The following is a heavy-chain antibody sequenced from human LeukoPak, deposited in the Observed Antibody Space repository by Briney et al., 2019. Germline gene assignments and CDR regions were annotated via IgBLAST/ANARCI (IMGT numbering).Heavy chain of an antibody. D-gene: IGHD1-1*01. V-gene: IGHV3-30-3*01. CDR1: GFTFSSYA. J-gene: IGHJ3*02. Sequence: GGSLRLSCAASGFTFSSYAMHWVRQAPGKGLEWVAVISYDGSNKYYADSVKGRFTISRDNSKNTLYLQMNSLRAEDTAVYYCARELNDRGAFDIWGQGTMVTVSS. CDR2: ISYDGSNK. CDR3: ARELNDRGAFDI.